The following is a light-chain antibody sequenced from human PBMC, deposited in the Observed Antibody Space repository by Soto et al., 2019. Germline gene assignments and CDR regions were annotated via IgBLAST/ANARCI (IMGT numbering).Light chain of an antibody. CDR1: TSNIGSNT. Sequence: QSVLTQPPSASGTPGQMVTISCSGTTSNIGSNTVNWYQQLPGTAPKLLIYYNNQRPSGVPDRLSGSKSGTSASLAISGLQSEDEALYYCAAWDDSLEGMVFGGGTKLTVL. CDR3: AAWDDSLEGMV. J-gene: IGLJ3*02. V-gene: IGLV1-44*01. CDR2: YNN.